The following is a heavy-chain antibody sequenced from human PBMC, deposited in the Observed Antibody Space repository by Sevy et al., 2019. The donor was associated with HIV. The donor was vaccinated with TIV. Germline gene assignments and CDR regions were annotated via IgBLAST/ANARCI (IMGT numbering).Heavy chain of an antibody. CDR2: ISGSGGST. CDR1: GFTFSSYA. V-gene: IGHV3-23*01. D-gene: IGHD4-17*01. J-gene: IGHJ4*02. CDR3: AKGYGDYGSYFDY. Sequence: GGSMRISCAASGFTFSSYAMSWVRQDPGKGLEWVSAISGSGGSTYYADSVKGRFTISRDNSKNTLYLQMNSLRAEDTAVYYCAKGYGDYGSYFDYWGQGTLVTVSS.